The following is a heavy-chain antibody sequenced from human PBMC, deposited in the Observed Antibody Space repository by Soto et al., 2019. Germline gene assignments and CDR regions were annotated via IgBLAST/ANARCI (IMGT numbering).Heavy chain of an antibody. D-gene: IGHD3-16*01. CDR2: IYYNGNT. V-gene: IGHV4-39*01. CDR3: ARQTGVFGHYFDY. CDR1: GGSISSSSYY. Sequence: QLRLQEAGPGLVKPSETLSLTCTVSGGSISSSSYYLGWIRQPPGKGPEWIGAIYYNGNTYYNPSLKSRVTMSVDTSKNQFSLKLSSATAADTAMYYCARQTGVFGHYFDYWGQGTLVTVSS. J-gene: IGHJ4*02.